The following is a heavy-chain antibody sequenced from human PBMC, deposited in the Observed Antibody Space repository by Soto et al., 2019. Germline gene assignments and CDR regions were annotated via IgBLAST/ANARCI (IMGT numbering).Heavy chain of an antibody. J-gene: IGHJ6*03. V-gene: IGHV1-8*01. CDR3: ARKSVWFGELSPDYYYYMDV. CDR2: MNPNSGNT. CDR1: GYTFTSYD. D-gene: IGHD3-10*01. Sequence: EASVKVSCKASGYTFTSYDINWVRQATGQGLEWMGWMNPNSGNTGYAQKLQGRVTMTRNTSISTAYMELSSLRSEDTAVYYCARKSVWFGELSPDYYYYMDVWGKGTTVTVSS.